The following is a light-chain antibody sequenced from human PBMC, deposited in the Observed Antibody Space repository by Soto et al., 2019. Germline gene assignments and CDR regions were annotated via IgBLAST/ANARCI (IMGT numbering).Light chain of an antibody. Sequence: QSVLTQPASVSGSPGQSITISCTGTSSDVGGYNYVSWYQQHPGKAPKLMIYEVSNRPSGVSNRFSGSKSGNTASLTISGLQAEDEADYYCRSYTSRSTSVCGGGTKLTVL. V-gene: IGLV2-14*01. CDR3: RSYTSRSTSV. CDR2: EVS. CDR1: SSDVGGYNY. J-gene: IGLJ3*02.